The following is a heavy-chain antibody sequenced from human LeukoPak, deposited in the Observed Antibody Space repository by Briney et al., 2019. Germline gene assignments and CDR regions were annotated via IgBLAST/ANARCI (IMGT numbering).Heavy chain of an antibody. Sequence: GGSLRLSCAASGFTFSSYSMNWVRQPPGKGLEWVSSISSSSSYIYYADSVKGRFTISRDNAKNSLYLQMNSLRAEDTAVYYCARDRPSDFWSGYYYYWGQGTLVTVSS. CDR3: ARDRPSDFWSGYYYY. D-gene: IGHD3-3*01. CDR2: ISSSSSYI. CDR1: GFTFSSYS. J-gene: IGHJ4*02. V-gene: IGHV3-21*01.